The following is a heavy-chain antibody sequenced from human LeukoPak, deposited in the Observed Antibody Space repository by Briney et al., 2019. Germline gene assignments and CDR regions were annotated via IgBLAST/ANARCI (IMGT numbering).Heavy chain of an antibody. CDR2: ISYDGSNK. J-gene: IGHJ4*02. D-gene: IGHD1-14*01. CDR3: AKDQTGSLDY. V-gene: IGHV3-30*18. CDR1: GFTFSSYW. Sequence: GGSLRLSCAASGFTFSSYWMSWVRQAPRKGLEWVAVISYDGSNKYYADSVKGRFTISRDNSKNTLYLQMNSLRAEDTAVYYCAKDQTGSLDYWGQGTLVTVSS.